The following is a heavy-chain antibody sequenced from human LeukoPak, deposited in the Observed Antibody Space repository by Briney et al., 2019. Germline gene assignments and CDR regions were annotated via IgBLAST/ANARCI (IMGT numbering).Heavy chain of an antibody. Sequence: GSLRLSCAASGFTFRTYSMNWVRQAPGKGLEWIGYIYYSGSTNYNPSLKSRVTISVDTSKNQFSLKLSSVTAADTAVYYCARCYYDSSGYYWVWFDPWGQGTLVTVSS. V-gene: IGHV4-59*01. CDR2: IYYSGST. D-gene: IGHD3-22*01. CDR3: ARCYYDSSGYYWVWFDP. J-gene: IGHJ5*02. CDR1: GFTFRTYS.